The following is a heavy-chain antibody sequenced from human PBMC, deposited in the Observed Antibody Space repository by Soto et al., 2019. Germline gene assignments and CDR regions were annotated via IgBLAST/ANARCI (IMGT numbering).Heavy chain of an antibody. D-gene: IGHD4-17*01. J-gene: IGHJ3*02. CDR3: ARSGDYNAFDI. V-gene: IGHV3-33*01. Sequence: QVQLVESGGGVVQPGRSLRLSCAASGFTFSSYGMHWVRQAPGKGLEWVAVIWYDGSNKYYADSVKGRFTISRDNSKNTLYLQMNSRRAEDMAVYYCARSGDYNAFDIWGQGTMVTVSS. CDR2: IWYDGSNK. CDR1: GFTFSSYG.